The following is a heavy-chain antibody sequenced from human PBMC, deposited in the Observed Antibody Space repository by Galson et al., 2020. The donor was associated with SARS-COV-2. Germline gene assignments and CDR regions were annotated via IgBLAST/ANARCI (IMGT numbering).Heavy chain of an antibody. D-gene: IGHD3-3*01. CDR1: GFTFNTYA. CDR2: ITSDGGIT. V-gene: IGHV3-64D*06. J-gene: IGHJ6*03. Sequence: GESLKISCSASGFTFNTYAIYWVRQAPGKGLEYVLAITSDGGITYYADSVKGRFSISRDNSKNTLYLQMTSLRTEDTAVYYCVKDGLRFNYYYYMDVWGKGTTVTVSS. CDR3: VKDGLRFNYYYYMDV.